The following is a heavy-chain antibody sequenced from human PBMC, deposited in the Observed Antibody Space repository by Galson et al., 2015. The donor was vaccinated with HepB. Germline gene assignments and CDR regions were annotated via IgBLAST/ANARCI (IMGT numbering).Heavy chain of an antibody. V-gene: IGHV3-74*01. D-gene: IGHD3-16*01. CDR3: ARVPLGVVPQSANWFDP. CDR1: GFTFSSYW. Sequence: SLRLSCAASGFTFSSYWMHWVRQAPGKGLVWVSRINSDGSTTTYADSVKGRFTISRDNAKNTLYLQMNSLRAEDTAVYYCARVPLGVVPQSANWFDPWGQGTLVTASS. CDR2: INSDGSTT. J-gene: IGHJ5*02.